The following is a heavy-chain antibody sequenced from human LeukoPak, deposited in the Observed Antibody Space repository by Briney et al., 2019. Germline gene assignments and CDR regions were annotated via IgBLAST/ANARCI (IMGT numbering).Heavy chain of an antibody. D-gene: IGHD3-10*01. CDR1: GFTFDDYA. Sequence: GGSLRLSCAASGFTFDDYAMHWVRQAPGKGLEWVSGISWNSGSIGYADSVKGRFTISRDNAKNSLYLQMNSLRAEDTAVYYCAKKGYAGSGTYSYYLDYWGQGALVTVSS. CDR3: AKKGYAGSGTYSYYLDY. CDR2: ISWNSGSI. V-gene: IGHV3-9*01. J-gene: IGHJ4*02.